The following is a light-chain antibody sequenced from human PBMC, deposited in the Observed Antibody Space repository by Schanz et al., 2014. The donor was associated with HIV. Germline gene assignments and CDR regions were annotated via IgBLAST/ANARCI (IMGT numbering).Light chain of an antibody. Sequence: EIVLTQSPGSLSLSPGGRATLSCGASQRLSSAYLAWYQQKRDQPPRLVIYATSTRAVGIPDRFSGRGSGTDFTLTISGLEPDDFAVYYCQQYSGSPPWTFGQGTKVEI. CDR1: QRLSSAY. J-gene: IGKJ1*01. CDR3: QQYSGSPPWT. CDR2: ATS. V-gene: IGKV3-20*01.